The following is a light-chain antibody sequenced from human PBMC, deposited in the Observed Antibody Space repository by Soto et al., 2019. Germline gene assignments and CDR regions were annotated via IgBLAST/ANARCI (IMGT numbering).Light chain of an antibody. CDR1: SSDVGGSNF. V-gene: IGLV2-14*03. Sequence: QSALTQPASVSDSHGQSITNSCTGTSSDVGGSNFVSWYQQHPGKPPKLIIYDVANRPSGVSNRSSGSKSGSTASLIISRLQTEDEADYYCVSYTSSTTYVFGTGTKLTVL. CDR3: VSYTSSTTYV. J-gene: IGLJ1*01. CDR2: DVA.